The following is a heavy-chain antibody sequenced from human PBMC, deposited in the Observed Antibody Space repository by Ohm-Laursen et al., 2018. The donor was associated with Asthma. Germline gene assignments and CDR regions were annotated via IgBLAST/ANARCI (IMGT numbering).Heavy chain of an antibody. J-gene: IGHJ6*02. Sequence: SVKVSCKTSGGTFSSYAISWVRQAPGQGLEWMGGIIPIFGTANYAQKFQGRVTITADESTSTAYMELSSLRSEDTAVYYCARALGYSSGWYASFHYYGMDVWGQGTTVTVSS. CDR1: GGTFSSYA. D-gene: IGHD6-19*01. CDR3: ARALGYSSGWYASFHYYGMDV. CDR2: IIPIFGTA. V-gene: IGHV1-69*13.